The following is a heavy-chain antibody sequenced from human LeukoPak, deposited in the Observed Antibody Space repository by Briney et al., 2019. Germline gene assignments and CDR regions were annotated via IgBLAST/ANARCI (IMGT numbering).Heavy chain of an antibody. Sequence: SETLSLTCTVSGGSIDSYHWSWIRHPAGRGLEWIGRIYTSGSTNYNPSLKSRVTMSVDTSKNQFSLKLSSVTAADTAVYYCARDSPRDYFDYWGQGTLVTVSS. CDR2: IYTSGST. CDR3: ARDSPRDYFDY. J-gene: IGHJ4*02. V-gene: IGHV4-4*07. CDR1: GGSIDSYH.